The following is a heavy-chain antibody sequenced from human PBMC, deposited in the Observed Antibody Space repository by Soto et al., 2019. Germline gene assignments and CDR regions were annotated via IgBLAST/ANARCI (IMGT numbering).Heavy chain of an antibody. J-gene: IGHJ6*02. CDR1: GDSVSNGDYS. Sequence: SETLSLTCSVSGDSVSNGDYSWSWIRQPPGKGLEWIGYIYYIGGPYYNPSLQSRVTISMDTSKNQVSLNLTSVTAADTALYFCARHPYQHYGDSYYYDALDPWGPGLTVTFSS. CDR2: IYYIGGP. D-gene: IGHD4-17*01. CDR3: ARHPYQHYGDSYYYDALDP. V-gene: IGHV4-30-4*01.